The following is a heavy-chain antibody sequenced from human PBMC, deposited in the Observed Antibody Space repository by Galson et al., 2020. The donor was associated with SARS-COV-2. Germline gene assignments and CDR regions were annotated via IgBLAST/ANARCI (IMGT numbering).Heavy chain of an antibody. CDR3: ARDRSGITMIVVAGARDY. J-gene: IGHJ4*02. CDR2: ISSSSSYI. Sequence: NSGGSLRLSCAASGFTFSSYSMNWVRQAPGKGLEWVSSISSSSSYIYYADSVKGRFTISRDNAKNSLYLQMNSLRAEDTAVYYCARDRSGITMIVVAGARDYWGQGTLVTVSS. CDR1: GFTFSSYS. V-gene: IGHV3-21*01. D-gene: IGHD3-22*01.